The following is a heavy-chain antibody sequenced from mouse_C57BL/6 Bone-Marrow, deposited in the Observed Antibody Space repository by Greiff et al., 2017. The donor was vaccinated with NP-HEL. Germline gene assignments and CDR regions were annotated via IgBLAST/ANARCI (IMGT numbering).Heavy chain of an antibody. CDR2: ISDGGSYT. CDR3: ARVNDGYYGFAY. Sequence: EVKLVESGGGLVKPGGSLKLSCAASGFTFSSYAMSWVRQTPEKRLEWVATISDGGSYTSYPDNVKGRFTISRDNAKNNLYLQMSHLKSEDTAMYYCARVNDGYYGFAYWGQGTLVTVSA. V-gene: IGHV5-4*03. D-gene: IGHD2-3*01. J-gene: IGHJ3*01. CDR1: GFTFSSYA.